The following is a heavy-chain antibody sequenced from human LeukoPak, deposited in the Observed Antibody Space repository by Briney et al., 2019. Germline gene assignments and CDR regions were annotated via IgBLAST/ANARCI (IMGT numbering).Heavy chain of an antibody. CDR3: ARHGQGYCSSTSCPPAGNWFDP. V-gene: IGHV4-39*01. D-gene: IGHD2-2*01. CDR1: GGPISSSSCY. Sequence: SETLSLTCTVSGGPISSSSCYWGWIRQPPGKGLEWIGSIYYSGSTYYNPSLKSRGTISVDTSKKQFSLKLSSVTAADTAVYYCARHGQGYCSSTSCPPAGNWFDPWGRGTLVTVSS. CDR2: IYYSGST. J-gene: IGHJ5*02.